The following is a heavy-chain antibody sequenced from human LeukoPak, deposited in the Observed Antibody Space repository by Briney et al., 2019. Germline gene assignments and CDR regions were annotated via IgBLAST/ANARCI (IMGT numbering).Heavy chain of an antibody. D-gene: IGHD2-2*01. CDR2: ISGSGGST. CDR1: GFTFSSYA. V-gene: IGHV3-23*01. CDR3: AKGGYQLLLQYYYYGMAV. J-gene: IGHJ6*02. Sequence: GGSLRLSCAASGFTFSSYAMSWVRQAPGKGLEWFSAISGSGGSTYYADFVKGRFTIARDNSKNTLYLQMTSLRAEDTAVYYRAKGGYQLLLQYYYYGMAVWGQGTTVTVSS.